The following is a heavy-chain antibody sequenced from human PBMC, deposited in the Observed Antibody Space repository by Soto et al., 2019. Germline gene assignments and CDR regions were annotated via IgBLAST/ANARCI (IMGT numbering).Heavy chain of an antibody. CDR3: AKRARNWNDDSAFDI. CDR1: GFTFSSYG. CDR2: ISYDGSNK. D-gene: IGHD1-20*01. J-gene: IGHJ3*02. Sequence: GGSLRLSCAASGFTFSSYGMHWVRQAPGKGLEWVAVISYDGSNKYYADSVKGRFTISRDNSKNTLYLQMNSLRAEDTAVYYCAKRARNWNDDSAFDIWGQGTMVTVSS. V-gene: IGHV3-30*18.